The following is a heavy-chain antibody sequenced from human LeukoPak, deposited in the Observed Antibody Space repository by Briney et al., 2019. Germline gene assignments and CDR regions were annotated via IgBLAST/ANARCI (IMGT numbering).Heavy chain of an antibody. J-gene: IGHJ6*02. CDR1: GDSVSSNSAS. CDR2: TLYRSKWYN. CDR3: ARSHYYGMDV. V-gene: IGHV6-1*01. Sequence: SQTLSLSCAISGDSVSSNSASWNWIRQSPTRGIGWLGKTLYRSKWYNDSAVSVKSRITINPDTSKNKFSLQLTTVTPEDTAVYYCARSHYYGMDVWGQGTTVTVAS.